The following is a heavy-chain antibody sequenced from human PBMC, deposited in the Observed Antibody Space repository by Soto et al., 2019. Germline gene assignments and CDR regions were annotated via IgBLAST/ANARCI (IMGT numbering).Heavy chain of an antibody. D-gene: IGHD2-15*01. CDR3: ASRSGGGSCQTCYYYGMDV. CDR2: ISSSSSYI. CDR1: GFTFSSYS. J-gene: IGHJ6*02. V-gene: IGHV3-21*01. Sequence: EVQLVESGGGLVKPGGSLRLSCAASGFTFSSYSMNWVRQAPGKGLEWVSSISSSSSYIYYADSVKGRFTISRDNAKNSLYLQMNSLRAEDTAVYYCASRSGGGSCQTCYYYGMDVWGQGTTVTVSS.